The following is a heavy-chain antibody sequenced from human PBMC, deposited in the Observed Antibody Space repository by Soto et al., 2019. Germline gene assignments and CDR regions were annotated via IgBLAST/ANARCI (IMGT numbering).Heavy chain of an antibody. CDR3: AEGYYDSSGYPALDY. CDR1: GYTFTSYY. J-gene: IGHJ4*02. Sequence: GISVEVSWKASGYTFTSYYMHWVRQAPGQGLEWMGIINPSGGSTSYAQKFQGRVTMTRDTSTSTVYMELSSLRSEDTAVYYCAEGYYDSSGYPALDYWGQGTLVTVSS. CDR2: INPSGGST. D-gene: IGHD3-22*01. V-gene: IGHV1-46*01.